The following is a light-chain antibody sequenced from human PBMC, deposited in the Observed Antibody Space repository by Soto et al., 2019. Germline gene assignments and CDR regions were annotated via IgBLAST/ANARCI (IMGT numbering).Light chain of an antibody. Sequence: IVFTQSPGTLSLSKGERASLSCRASQSVSNNYLAWYQQKPGQAPRLLIFGTSSRATGIPDRFSGSGSGTDFTLSISRLEPEDFAVYYCQQYASSPLLTFGGGTKVDI. CDR3: QQYASSPLLT. V-gene: IGKV3-20*01. CDR2: GTS. CDR1: QSVSNNY. J-gene: IGKJ4*01.